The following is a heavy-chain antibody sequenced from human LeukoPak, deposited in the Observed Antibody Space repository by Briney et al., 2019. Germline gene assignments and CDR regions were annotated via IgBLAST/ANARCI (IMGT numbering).Heavy chain of an antibody. J-gene: IGHJ4*02. CDR2: IYHSGST. CDR1: GGSISSSNW. Sequence: PSGTLSLTCAVSGGSISSSNWWSWVRQPPGKGLEWIGEIYHSGSTNYNPSLKSRVTISVDTSKNQFSLRLSSVTAADTAVYYCARPNWNDLHFDYWGQGTLVTVSS. V-gene: IGHV4-4*02. D-gene: IGHD1-1*01. CDR3: ARPNWNDLHFDY.